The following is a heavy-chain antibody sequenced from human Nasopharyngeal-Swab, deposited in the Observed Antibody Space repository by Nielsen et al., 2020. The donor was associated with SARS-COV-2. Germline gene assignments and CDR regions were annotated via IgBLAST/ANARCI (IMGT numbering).Heavy chain of an antibody. CDR1: GLSFSGYH. D-gene: IGHD2-2*01. CDR2: ITRSGNT. J-gene: IGHJ6*03. CDR3: ARVNNGGGIVPASYSFFMDV. Sequence: SETLSLTCSLYGLSFSGYHWGWIRQSPGKGLEWIGDITRSGNTNYNPALKSRVIMSVATSKYVFSLKLTSVTAADTAIYFCARVNNGGGIVPASYSFFMDVWGKGTSVAVSS. V-gene: IGHV4-34*01.